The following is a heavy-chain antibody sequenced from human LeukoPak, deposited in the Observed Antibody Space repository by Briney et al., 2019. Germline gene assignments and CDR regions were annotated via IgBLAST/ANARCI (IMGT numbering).Heavy chain of an antibody. CDR1: GFTFSSYW. CDR3: TRDLMDYDVSTGLHHYYMDV. D-gene: IGHD3-9*01. Sequence: GGSLRLSCVVSGFTFSSYWMHWVRQDPRKGLVWVSRINGDGRNINYADSVRGRFTISRDNSKNTLYLQMNTLRVEDTAVYYCTRDLMDYDVSTGLHHYYMDVWGQGTTVTVSS. CDR2: INGDGRNI. V-gene: IGHV3-74*01. J-gene: IGHJ6*02.